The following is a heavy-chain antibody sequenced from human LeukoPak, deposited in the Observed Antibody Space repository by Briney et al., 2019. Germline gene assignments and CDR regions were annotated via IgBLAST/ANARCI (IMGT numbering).Heavy chain of an antibody. CDR1: GFSFSSYW. V-gene: IGHV3-7*01. J-gene: IGHJ4*02. CDR3: ARDAAYGYDRFDY. Sequence: GGSLRLSCAASGFSFSSYWMAWVRQAPGKGLESVANIKEDGSDKNYVESMKGRFTISRDNAKNSVYLQMNSLRGEDTAVYYCARDAAYGYDRFDYWGQGTQVTVSS. CDR2: IKEDGSDK. D-gene: IGHD5-18*01.